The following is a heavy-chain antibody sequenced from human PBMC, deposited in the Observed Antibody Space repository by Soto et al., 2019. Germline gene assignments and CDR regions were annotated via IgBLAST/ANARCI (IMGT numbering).Heavy chain of an antibody. Sequence: PGGSLRLSCAASGFTFSSYGMHWVRQAPGKGLEWVAVISYDGSNKYYADSVKGRFTISRDNSKNTLYLQMNSLRAEDTAVYYCAKDLSPLYYDILTGPNWFDPWGQGTLVTVSS. CDR3: AKDLSPLYYDILTGPNWFDP. D-gene: IGHD3-9*01. CDR1: GFTFSSYG. V-gene: IGHV3-30*18. CDR2: ISYDGSNK. J-gene: IGHJ5*02.